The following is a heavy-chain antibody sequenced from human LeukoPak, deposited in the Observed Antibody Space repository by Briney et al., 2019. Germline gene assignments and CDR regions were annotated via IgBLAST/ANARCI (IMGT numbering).Heavy chain of an antibody. CDR1: GGSISSYY. CDR3: ARGRDGHTF. V-gene: IGHV4-59*01. CDR2: IYSSGRT. Sequence: PSEILSLTCTVSGGSISSYYWTWIRQPPGQGLEWIGYIYSSGRTSYNPSLKSRLTISLDTSKNQFFLRLSSVTAADTAVYYCARGRDGHTFWGQGTLVTVSS. J-gene: IGHJ4*02.